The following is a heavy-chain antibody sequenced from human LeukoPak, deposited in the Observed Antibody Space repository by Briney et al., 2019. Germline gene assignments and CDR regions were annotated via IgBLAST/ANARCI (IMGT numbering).Heavy chain of an antibody. CDR3: AKDYGAFCFDS. Sequence: ASVKVSCKASGYTFTDYYLYWVRQAPGQGLEWMGWINPNSGGTNYAQKFQGRVTVTRDTSISTAYMELSGLRSDDTALYYCAKDYGAFCFDSWGQGTLVTVSS. J-gene: IGHJ4*02. V-gene: IGHV1-2*02. CDR2: INPNSGGT. CDR1: GYTFTDYY. D-gene: IGHD4-17*01.